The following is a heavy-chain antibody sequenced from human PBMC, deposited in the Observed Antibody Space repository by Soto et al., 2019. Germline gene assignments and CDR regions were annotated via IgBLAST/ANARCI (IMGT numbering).Heavy chain of an antibody. D-gene: IGHD2-2*01. Sequence: EVQLVESGGGLVQPGGSLRLSCAASGFTFSTHSMKWVRQAPGKGLEWISYITSSSVTMYTDSVKGRFTISRDNAKNSLYLQMNGLRAEDTAVYFCVGEVGFQLIYWGQGTLVTVSS. CDR3: VGEVGFQLIY. V-gene: IGHV3-48*01. CDR2: ITSSSVT. J-gene: IGHJ4*02. CDR1: GFTFSTHS.